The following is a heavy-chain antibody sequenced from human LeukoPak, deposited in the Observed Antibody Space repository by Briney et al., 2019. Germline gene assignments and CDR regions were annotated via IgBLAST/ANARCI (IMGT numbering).Heavy chain of an antibody. Sequence: SETLSLTCTVSGGSISSGDYYWSWIRQPPGKGLEWIGYIYYSGSTYYNPSLKSRVTISVDTSKNQFSLKLSSVTAADTAVYYCARVSYYYYYGMGVWGQGTTVTVSS. CDR3: ARVSYYYYYGMGV. J-gene: IGHJ6*02. CDR1: GGSISSGDYY. V-gene: IGHV4-30-4*01. CDR2: IYYSGST.